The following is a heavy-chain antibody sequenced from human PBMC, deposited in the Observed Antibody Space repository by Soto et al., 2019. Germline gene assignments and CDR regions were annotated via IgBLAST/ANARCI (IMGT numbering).Heavy chain of an antibody. J-gene: IGHJ6*02. CDR2: IIPIFGTA. Sequence: GASVKVSCKASGGTFSSYAISWVRQAPGQGLEWMGGIIPIFGTANYAQKFQGRVTITADESTSTAYMELSSLRSEDTAVYYCASTGLGDYVAAELIYYYGMDVWGQGTTVTVSS. D-gene: IGHD4-17*01. V-gene: IGHV1-69*13. CDR1: GGTFSSYA. CDR3: ASTGLGDYVAAELIYYYGMDV.